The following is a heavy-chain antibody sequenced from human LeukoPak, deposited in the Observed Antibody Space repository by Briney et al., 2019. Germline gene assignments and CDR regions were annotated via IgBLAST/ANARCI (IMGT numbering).Heavy chain of an antibody. CDR1: GFTFSSYD. J-gene: IGHJ4*02. Sequence: GGSLRLSCAASGFTFSSYDMHWVRQATGKGLEWVSAIGTAGDTYCPGSVKGRFTISRENAKNSLYLQMNSLRAEDTAVYYCAREGLSGFVDYWGQGTLVTVSS. CDR3: AREGLSGFVDY. CDR2: IGTAGDT. D-gene: IGHD6-19*01. V-gene: IGHV3-13*01.